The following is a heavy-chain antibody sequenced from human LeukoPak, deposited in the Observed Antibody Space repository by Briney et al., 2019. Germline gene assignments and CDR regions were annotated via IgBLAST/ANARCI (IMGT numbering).Heavy chain of an antibody. CDR3: ARPYYYGSGSPFDY. Sequence: GGSLRLSCAASGFIFSSYIMNWVRQAPGKGLEGVSYISTSSSSIYYADSVKGRFTISRDNVKNSLYLQMNSLRAEDTAVYYCARPYYYGSGSPFDYWGQGTLVTVSS. CDR1: GFIFSSYI. V-gene: IGHV3-48*01. D-gene: IGHD3-10*01. CDR2: ISTSSSSI. J-gene: IGHJ4*02.